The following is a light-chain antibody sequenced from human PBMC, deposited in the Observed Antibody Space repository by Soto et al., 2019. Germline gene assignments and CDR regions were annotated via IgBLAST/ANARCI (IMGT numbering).Light chain of an antibody. Sequence: QSVLTQPRSVSGAPGQSVTLSCTGTSIDVGSYNYVTWDQQYPGKAPKVMMYDVKTRPSGVPDRFSGSKSGNTASLTISGLQAEDEADYYCCSYAGDYTFVFGTGTKLTVL. CDR2: DVK. V-gene: IGLV2-11*01. CDR1: SIDVGSYNY. CDR3: CSYAGDYTFV. J-gene: IGLJ1*01.